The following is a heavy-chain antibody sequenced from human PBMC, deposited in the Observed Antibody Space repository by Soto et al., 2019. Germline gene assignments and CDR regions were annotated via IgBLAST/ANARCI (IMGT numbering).Heavy chain of an antibody. J-gene: IGHJ4*02. D-gene: IGHD1-26*01. V-gene: IGHV3-30*18. CDR2: ISYDGRNK. CDR1: GFTFSSYG. CDR3: AKLEHVGAWELLDY. Sequence: QVQLVESGGGVVQPGRSLRLSCAASGFTFSSYGMHWVRQAPGKGLEWVAVISYDGRNKYYADSAKGRFTISRDNSKNPLQLQMTSLRAEDTAVYYCAKLEHVGAWELLDYWGQGTLVTVSS.